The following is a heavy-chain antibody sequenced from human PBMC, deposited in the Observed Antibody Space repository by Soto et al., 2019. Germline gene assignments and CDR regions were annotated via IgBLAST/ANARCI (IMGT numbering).Heavy chain of an antibody. J-gene: IGHJ2*01. CDR1: GFTFDSYT. CDR3: ASGGTSKSGHLWYFDL. V-gene: IGHV3-21*01. D-gene: IGHD1-1*01. Sequence: EVQVVESGGGLVKPGGSLKLSCTASGFTFDSYTMNWLREAPGRGLEWVSSISATTTYKYYADSVKGRFIISRDNARNSLYLQASSLRAEDTAVYYCASGGTSKSGHLWYFDLWGRGTLVTVSS. CDR2: ISATTTYK.